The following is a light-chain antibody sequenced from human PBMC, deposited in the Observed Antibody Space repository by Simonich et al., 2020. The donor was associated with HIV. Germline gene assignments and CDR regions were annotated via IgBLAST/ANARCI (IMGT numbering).Light chain of an antibody. CDR1: QSVLYSSNNKNY. Sequence: DIVMTQSPDSLAVSLGERATINCKSSQSVLYSSNNKNYLAWYQQKPRQPPKLLIYWASTRESGVPDRLSGSGSGTDFTLTISSLQAEDVAVYYCQQYYSTPLTFGGGTKVEIK. CDR3: QQYYSTPLT. J-gene: IGKJ4*01. CDR2: WAS. V-gene: IGKV4-1*01.